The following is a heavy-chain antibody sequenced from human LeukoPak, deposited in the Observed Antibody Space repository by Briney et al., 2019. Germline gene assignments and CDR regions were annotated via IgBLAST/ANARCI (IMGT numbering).Heavy chain of an antibody. CDR3: ARGGSQYYDFRTRYFDP. CDR1: GGSFSGYY. V-gene: IGHV4-34*01. J-gene: IGHJ5*02. D-gene: IGHD3-3*01. Sequence: SETLSLTCAVYGGSFSGYYWSWIRQPPGKGLEWIGEINHSGSTNYNPSLKSRVTISVDTSKNQFSLKLSSATAADTAVYYCARGGSQYYDFRTRYFDPWGQGTLVTVSS. CDR2: INHSGST.